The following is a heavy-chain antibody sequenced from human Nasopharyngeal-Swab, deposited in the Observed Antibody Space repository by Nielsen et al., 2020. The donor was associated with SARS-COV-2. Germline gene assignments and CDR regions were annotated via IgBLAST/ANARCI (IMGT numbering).Heavy chain of an antibody. V-gene: IGHV2-70*04. D-gene: IGHD6-19*01. J-gene: IGHJ3*02. CDR3: ARTSTLTTYSSGWNDAFDI. CDR2: IDWDDDK. Sequence: WIRQPPGKALEWLARIDWDDDKFYSTSLKTRLTISKDTSKNQVVLTMTNMVPVDTATYYCARTSTLTTYSSGWNDAFDIWGQGTMVTVSS.